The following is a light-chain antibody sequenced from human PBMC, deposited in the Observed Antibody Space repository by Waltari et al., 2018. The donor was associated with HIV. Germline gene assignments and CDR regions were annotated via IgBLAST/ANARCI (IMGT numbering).Light chain of an antibody. CDR2: RKN. Sequence: QSVLTQPPSASGTPGQRVTISCSGSSSNIGSNYVYWYQQLPGTAPKLLIYRKNQRPSGVPDRVSGSKSGTSASLAISGLRSEDEADYYCAAWDDSLSGPRVFGGGTKVTVL. V-gene: IGLV1-47*01. CDR3: AAWDDSLSGPRV. CDR1: SSNIGSNY. J-gene: IGLJ2*01.